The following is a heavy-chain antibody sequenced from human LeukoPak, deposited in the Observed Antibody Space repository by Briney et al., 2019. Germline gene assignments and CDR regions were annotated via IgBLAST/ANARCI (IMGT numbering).Heavy chain of an antibody. CDR3: ARNRLGIVVVTATPRVGYNWFDP. CDR2: IYYSGST. J-gene: IGHJ5*02. D-gene: IGHD2-21*02. CDR1: GGSISSSSYY. V-gene: IGHV4-39*01. Sequence: SETLSLTCTVSGGSISSSSYYWGWIRQPPGKGLEWIGSIYYSGSTYYNLSLKSRVTISVDTSKNQFSLKLSSVTAADTAVYYCARNRLGIVVVTATPRVGYNWFDPWGQGTLVTVSS.